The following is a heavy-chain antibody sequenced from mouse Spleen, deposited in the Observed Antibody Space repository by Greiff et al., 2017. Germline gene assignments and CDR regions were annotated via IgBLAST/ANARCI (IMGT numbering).Heavy chain of an antibody. CDR3: ARGYYGSSYHYFDY. Sequence: VQLQQSGAELVRPGTSVKVSCKASGYAFTNYLIEWVKQRPGQGLEWIGVINPGSGGTNYNEKFKGKATLTADKSSSTAYMQLSSLTSEDSAVYFCARGYYGSSYHYFDYWGQGTTLTVSS. CDR1: GYAFTNYL. V-gene: IGHV1-54*01. CDR2: INPGSGGT. D-gene: IGHD1-1*01. J-gene: IGHJ2*01.